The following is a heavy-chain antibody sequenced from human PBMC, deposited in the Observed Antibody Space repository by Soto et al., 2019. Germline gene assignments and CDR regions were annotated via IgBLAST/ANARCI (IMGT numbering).Heavy chain of an antibody. CDR2: IYYSGST. CDR3: VRAGGTMVRGVTNWFDP. V-gene: IGHV4-59*12. J-gene: IGHJ5*02. D-gene: IGHD3-10*01. CDR1: GGSISSYY. Sequence: PSETLSLTCTVSGGSISSYYWSWIRQPPGKGLEWIGYIYYSGSTYYNPSLKSRVTISVDTSKNQFSLKLSSVTAADTAVYYCVRAGGTMVRGVTNWFDPWGQGTLVTVSS.